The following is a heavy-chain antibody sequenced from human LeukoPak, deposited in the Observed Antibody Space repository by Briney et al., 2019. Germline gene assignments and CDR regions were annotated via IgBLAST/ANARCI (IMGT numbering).Heavy chain of an antibody. CDR1: GFTFSSYG. CDR3: AKPRGYSYDYFFDY. Sequence: GGSLRLSCAASGFTFSSYGMSWVRQAPGKGLEWVALISYDGSQNYYADSVKGRFTLSRDNSKNTLYLQMNSLRAEDTAVYYCAKPRGYSYDYFFDYWGQGTLVTVSS. CDR2: ISYDGSQN. D-gene: IGHD5-18*01. V-gene: IGHV3-30*18. J-gene: IGHJ4*02.